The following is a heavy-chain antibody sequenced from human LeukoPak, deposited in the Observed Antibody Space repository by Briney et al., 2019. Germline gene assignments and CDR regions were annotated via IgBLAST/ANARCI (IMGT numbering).Heavy chain of an antibody. CDR1: GYTFTGYY. CDR3: ARDINSGYDYGWFDP. D-gene: IGHD5-12*01. Sequence: GASVKVSCKASGYTFTGYYMHWVRQAPGQGPGWMGWINPNSGGTNYAQKFQGRVTMTRDTSISTAYMELSRLRSDDTAVYYCARDINSGYDYGWFDPWGQGTLVTVSS. CDR2: INPNSGGT. V-gene: IGHV1-2*02. J-gene: IGHJ5*02.